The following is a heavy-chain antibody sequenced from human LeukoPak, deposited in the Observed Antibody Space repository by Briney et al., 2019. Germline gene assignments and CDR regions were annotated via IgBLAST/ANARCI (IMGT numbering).Heavy chain of an antibody. V-gene: IGHV3-66*01. D-gene: IGHD2-2*01. CDR3: ARGGYCTSTICYSLNAFDI. CDR1: GFTVSNNY. Sequence: GGSLRLSCAASGFTVSNNYMSWVRQAPGKGLEWVSVIYSGGSTYYADSVKGRFTISRDNSKNTLYLQMNSLRAEDTAVYYCARGGYCTSTICYSLNAFDIWGQGTMVTVSS. CDR2: IYSGGST. J-gene: IGHJ3*02.